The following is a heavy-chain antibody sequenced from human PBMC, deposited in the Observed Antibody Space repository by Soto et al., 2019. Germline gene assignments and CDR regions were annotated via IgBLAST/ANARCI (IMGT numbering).Heavy chain of an antibody. Sequence: GVSLSLSCSPSPFTFRCFGMHWIRQAPAKGLEWVALISYDGTNKYYADSVRGRFTISRDNSKNTLYLEMNTLRVEDTAVYYCAKVLPATGIEGGGDAFDVWGQGTMVTVSS. J-gene: IGHJ3*01. CDR2: ISYDGTNK. D-gene: IGHD1-26*01. CDR1: PFTFRCFG. V-gene: IGHV3-30*18. CDR3: AKVLPATGIEGGGDAFDV.